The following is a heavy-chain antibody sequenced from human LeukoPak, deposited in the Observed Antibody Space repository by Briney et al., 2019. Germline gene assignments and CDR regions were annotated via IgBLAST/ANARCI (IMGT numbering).Heavy chain of an antibody. J-gene: IGHJ4*02. D-gene: IGHD6-19*01. CDR2: MNPNSGNT. V-gene: IGHV1-8*01. CDR3: AREVRRGGWYHLNPYDY. CDR1: GYTFTSYD. Sequence: GASVKVSCKASGYTFTSYDINWVRQATGQGLEWMGWMNPNSGNTGYAQKFQGRVTMTRNTSISTAYMELSSLRSDDTAVYYCAREVRRGGWYHLNPYDYWGQGTLVTVSS.